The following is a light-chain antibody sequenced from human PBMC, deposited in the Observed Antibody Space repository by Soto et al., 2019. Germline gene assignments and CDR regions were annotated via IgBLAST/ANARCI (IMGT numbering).Light chain of an antibody. CDR2: EVT. CDR3: SSYTSSNTLV. CDR1: SSDVGGYNY. J-gene: IGLJ2*01. Sequence: QSVLTQPASVSGSPGQSITISCTGTSSDVGGYNYVSWYQQYPGKAPKVMIYEVTNRPSGVSNRFSGSKSGNTASLTISGLQAEDEGDYYCSSYTSSNTLVFGGGTKLTVL. V-gene: IGLV2-14*01.